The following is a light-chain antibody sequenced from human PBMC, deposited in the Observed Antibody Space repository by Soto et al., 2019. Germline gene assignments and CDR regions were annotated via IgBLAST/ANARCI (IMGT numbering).Light chain of an antibody. V-gene: IGKV3-15*01. CDR2: SAS. CDR3: QQYNNWPLP. Sequence: EILMTQSPATLSVSPGEGGTLSCSATESVNTNVAWYQQKPGQAPRLLIYSASTRGTGTPAGFSGSGSGTEFTITISSLQSEDFAVYYCQQYNNWPLPFGQGTKVEIK. CDR1: ESVNTN. J-gene: IGKJ1*01.